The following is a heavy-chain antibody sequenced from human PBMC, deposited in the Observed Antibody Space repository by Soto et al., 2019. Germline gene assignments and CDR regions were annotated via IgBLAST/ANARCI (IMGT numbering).Heavy chain of an antibody. CDR2: IYHSGST. J-gene: IGHJ4*02. Sequence: SETLSLTCAVSGGSISSGGYSWSWIRQPPGKGLEWIGYIYHSGSTYYNPSLKNRVTISVDNSKNTLYLQMNSLRAEDTAVYYCAKNPGYYYDSTGYHFDYWGQGTLVTVSS. V-gene: IGHV4-30-2*01. CDR1: GGSISSGGYS. D-gene: IGHD3-22*01. CDR3: AKNPGYYYDSTGYHFDY.